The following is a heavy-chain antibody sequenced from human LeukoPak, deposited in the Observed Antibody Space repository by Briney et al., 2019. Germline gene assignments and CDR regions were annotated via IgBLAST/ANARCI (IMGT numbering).Heavy chain of an antibody. D-gene: IGHD3-16*01. CDR2: ISAYNGNT. J-gene: IGHJ4*02. Sequence: ASVQGSSKASGYAFTSYGISWVRRAPGQEGGWMGWISAYNGNTNYAQKLQGRVTMTTDTSTSTAYMELRSLRSDDTAVYYCARETPARLGLGYWGQGTLVTVSS. CDR3: ARETPARLGLGY. V-gene: IGHV1-18*04. CDR1: GYAFTSYG.